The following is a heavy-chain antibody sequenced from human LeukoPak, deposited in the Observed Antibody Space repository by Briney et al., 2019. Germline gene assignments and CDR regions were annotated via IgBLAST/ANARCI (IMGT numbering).Heavy chain of an antibody. J-gene: IGHJ4*02. CDR2: IKSKTDIGTT. CDR3: TTIAVAN. CDR1: GFTFSNAW. D-gene: IGHD6-19*01. V-gene: IGHV3-15*01. Sequence: GGSLRLSCAASGFTFSNAWMSWVRQAPREVLEWVGRIKSKTDIGTTDYAAPVKGRFTISRDDSKNTLYLQMNSLKTEDTAVYYCTTIAVANWGQGTLVTVSS.